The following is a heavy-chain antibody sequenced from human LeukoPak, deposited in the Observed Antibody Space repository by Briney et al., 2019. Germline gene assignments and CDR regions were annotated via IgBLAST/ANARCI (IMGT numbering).Heavy chain of an antibody. Sequence: SETLSLTCTVSGGSISSYYWSWIRQPAGKGLEWIGRIYTSGSTNYNPSLKSRVTMSVDTSKNQFSLKLSSVTAADTAVYYCASRLLYPGAFDYWGQGTLVTVSS. CDR1: GGSISSYY. D-gene: IGHD3-3*01. CDR2: IYTSGST. V-gene: IGHV4-4*07. CDR3: ASRLLYPGAFDY. J-gene: IGHJ4*02.